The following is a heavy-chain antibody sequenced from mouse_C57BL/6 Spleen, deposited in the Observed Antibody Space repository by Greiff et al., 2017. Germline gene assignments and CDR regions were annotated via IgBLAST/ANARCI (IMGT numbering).Heavy chain of an antibody. Sequence: DVKLVESGPGLVKPSQSLSLTCSVTGYSITSGYYWNWIRQFPGNKLEWMGYISYDGSNNYNPSLKNRISITRDTSKNQFFLKLNSVTTEDTATYYCARGLDWYFDVWGTGTTVTVSS. CDR1: GYSITSGYY. D-gene: IGHD3-3*01. J-gene: IGHJ1*03. V-gene: IGHV3-6*01. CDR3: ARGLDWYFDV. CDR2: ISYDGSN.